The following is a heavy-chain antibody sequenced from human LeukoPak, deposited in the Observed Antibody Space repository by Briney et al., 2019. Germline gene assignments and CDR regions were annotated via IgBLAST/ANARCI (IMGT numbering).Heavy chain of an antibody. CDR1: GGSFSGYY. Sequence: SETLSLTCAVYGGSFSGYYWSWIRQPPGKGLEWIGEINHSGSTNYNPSLKSRVTISVDTFKNQFSLKLSSVTAADTAVYYCARGHDPNSSGLKDFDYWGQGTLVTVSS. CDR2: INHSGST. J-gene: IGHJ4*02. CDR3: ARGHDPNSSGLKDFDY. D-gene: IGHD3-22*01. V-gene: IGHV4-34*01.